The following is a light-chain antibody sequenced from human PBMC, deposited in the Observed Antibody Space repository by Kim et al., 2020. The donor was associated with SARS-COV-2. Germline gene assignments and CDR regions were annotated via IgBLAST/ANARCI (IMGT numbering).Light chain of an antibody. V-gene: IGKV1-5*03. CDR1: QSISTL. Sequence: SASVGDRVTITCRASQSISTLLAWYQQKPGKAPKLLIYKASSLEGGVPSRFSGSGSGTEFTLTISNLQPDDFATYYCLQYNSYTNTFGQGTKLEI. CDR3: LQYNSYTNT. CDR2: KAS. J-gene: IGKJ2*01.